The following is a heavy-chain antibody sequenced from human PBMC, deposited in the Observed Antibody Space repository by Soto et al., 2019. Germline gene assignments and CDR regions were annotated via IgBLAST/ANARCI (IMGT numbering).Heavy chain of an antibody. Sequence: EVQLLESAGGLVQPEGALRLSCAASGLIISADVMTWFTPAQGKGLEWVSANSGGADSTYYADSVKGRFTISRENSKNTLYLQINSRRAEETAVYYCARDSPLLTVWGRGTTVSVSS. J-gene: IGHJ6*02. D-gene: IGHD2-15*01. CDR1: GLIISADV. CDR2: NSGGADST. V-gene: IGHV3-23*01. CDR3: ARDSPLLTV.